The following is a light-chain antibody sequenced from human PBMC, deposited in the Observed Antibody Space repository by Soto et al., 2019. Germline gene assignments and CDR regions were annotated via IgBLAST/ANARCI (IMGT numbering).Light chain of an antibody. V-gene: IGLV1-40*01. CDR1: SSNIGSGYD. Sequence: QSVLTQPPSVSGAPGQRVTISCTGTSSNIGSGYDVHWYQHLPGTAPKLLIYGNTIRPSGVPDRFSGSKSGTSASLAITGLQDEDEADYYCQVYDRRMRGYVLGTGTKVTVL. CDR3: QVYDRRMRGYV. CDR2: GNT. J-gene: IGLJ1*01.